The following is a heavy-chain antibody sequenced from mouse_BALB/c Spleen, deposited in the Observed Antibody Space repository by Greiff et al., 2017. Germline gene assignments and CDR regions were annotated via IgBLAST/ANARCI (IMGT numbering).Heavy chain of an antibody. CDR1: GYSITSDYA. CDR3: ARFDYGNAMDY. D-gene: IGHD2-1*01. Sequence: EVQLVESGPGLVKPSQSLSLTCTVTGYSITSDYAWNWIRQFPGNKLEWMGYISYSGSTSYNPSLKSRISITRDTSKNQFFLQLNSVTTEDTATYYCARFDYGNAMDYWGQGTSVTVSS. J-gene: IGHJ4*01. V-gene: IGHV3-2*02. CDR2: ISYSGST.